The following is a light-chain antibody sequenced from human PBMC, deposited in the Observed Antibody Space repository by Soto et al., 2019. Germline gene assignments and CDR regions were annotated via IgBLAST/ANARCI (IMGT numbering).Light chain of an antibody. CDR3: SSYTYSSTLV. J-gene: IGLJ3*02. CDR1: SSDVGAYNY. Sequence: QSALTQPASVSGSPGQSISISCTGTSSDVGAYNYVSWYQQHPGKAPKLMIYDVSSRPSGVSNRFSGSKSGNTASLTISGLQAEDEADYYCSSYTYSSTLVFGGGTKVTVL. CDR2: DVS. V-gene: IGLV2-14*03.